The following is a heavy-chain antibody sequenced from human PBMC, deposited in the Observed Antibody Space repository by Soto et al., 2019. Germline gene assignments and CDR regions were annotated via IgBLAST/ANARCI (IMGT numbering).Heavy chain of an antibody. V-gene: IGHV3-73*02. CDR2: VPSKTHTYAT. Sequence: EVQLVESGGGLVQPGGSLKLSCSASGFTFSGSTIHWVRQTSGKGLAWVGRVPSKTHTYATAYAASVKGRFTISGDDSKNTAYLQMNSLKTEDTAVYYCARQHLDVPVASAIDYWGQGTLVTVSS. J-gene: IGHJ4*02. CDR1: GFTFSGST. CDR3: ARQHLDVPVASAIDY. D-gene: IGHD6-19*01.